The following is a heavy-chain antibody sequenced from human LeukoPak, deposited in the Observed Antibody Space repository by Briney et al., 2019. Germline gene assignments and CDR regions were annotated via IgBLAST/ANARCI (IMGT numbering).Heavy chain of an antibody. CDR2: ISSGGST. V-gene: IGHV3-53*01. CDR1: WLTVISNY. CDR3: ARAVTGTTSYYYYMDV. Sequence: GGSLRLSCAASWLTVISNYMTWLRQAPGKGLEWVSLISSGGSTFYADSVMGRFTIFRDNPKNTLYLQMNSLRAEDTAVYYCARAVTGTTSYYYYMDVWGKGATVTVSS. J-gene: IGHJ6*03. D-gene: IGHD1-7*01.